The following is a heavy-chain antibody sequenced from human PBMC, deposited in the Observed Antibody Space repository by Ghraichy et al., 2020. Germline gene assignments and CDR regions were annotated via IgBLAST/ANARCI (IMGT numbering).Heavy chain of an antibody. V-gene: IGHV4-39*01. CDR1: RGSISRNSYY. D-gene: IGHD3-22*01. Sequence: SETLSLTCTVSRGSISRNSYYWGWIRQPPGKGLEWIGIINYSGSTYYNPSLESRVTISADTSKNQFSLKLRSVTAADTAVYYCAALASYYHASSGPVDNWGQGTLVTVSS. CDR3: AALASYYHASSGPVDN. J-gene: IGHJ4*02. CDR2: INYSGST.